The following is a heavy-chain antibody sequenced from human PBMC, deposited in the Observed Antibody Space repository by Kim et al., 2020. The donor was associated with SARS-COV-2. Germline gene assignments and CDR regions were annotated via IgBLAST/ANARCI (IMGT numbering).Heavy chain of an antibody. J-gene: IGHJ6*02. Sequence: ASVKVSCKASGYTFTGYYMHWVRQAPGQGLEWMGWINPNSGGTNYAQKFQGRVTMTRDTSISTAYMELSRLRSDDTAVYYCAREPAGYNYLTYYYYGMDVWGQGTTVTVSS. CDR3: AREPAGYNYLTYYYYGMDV. CDR2: INPNSGGT. D-gene: IGHD5-12*01. V-gene: IGHV1-2*02. CDR1: GYTFTGYY.